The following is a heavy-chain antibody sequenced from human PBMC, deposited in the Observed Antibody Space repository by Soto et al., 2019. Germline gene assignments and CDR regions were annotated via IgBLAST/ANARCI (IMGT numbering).Heavy chain of an antibody. CDR3: VRDKPHNWFDP. J-gene: IGHJ5*02. Sequence: VGSQRLSCAASGFNFISYGMHWIRQVPGKGLVWVSRINNDGSAATYADSVKGRFTISRDNAKNTVYLQMNSLRAEDTAVYYCVRDKPHNWFDPWGQGTPVTVSS. CDR1: GFNFISYG. CDR2: INNDGSAA. V-gene: IGHV3-74*01.